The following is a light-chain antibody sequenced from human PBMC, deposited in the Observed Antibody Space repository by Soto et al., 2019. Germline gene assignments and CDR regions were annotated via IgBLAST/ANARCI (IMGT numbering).Light chain of an antibody. CDR3: SSYTSSSTL. CDR2: AVT. Sequence: QSALTQPASVSGSPGQSITISCTGTSSDVGGYNYVSWYQQHPGKASKLMIYAVTDRPSGVSSRFSGSKSANTASLTISGLQAEDEADYYCSSYTSSSTLFGTGTKLTVL. J-gene: IGLJ1*01. CDR1: SSDVGGYNY. V-gene: IGLV2-14*01.